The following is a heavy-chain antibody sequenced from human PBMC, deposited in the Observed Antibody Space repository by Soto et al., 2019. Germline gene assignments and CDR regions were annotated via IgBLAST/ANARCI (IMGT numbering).Heavy chain of an antibody. J-gene: IGHJ6*02. CDR2: INHSGST. CDR1: GGSFSGYY. D-gene: IGHD3-3*01. CDR3: ARGGKKYYDFWSGYYRVYGMDV. V-gene: IGHV4-34*01. Sequence: SETLSLTXAVYGGSFSGYYWSWIRQPPGKGLEWIGEINHSGSTNYNPSLKSRVTISVDTSKNQFSLKLSSVTAADTAVYYCARGGKKYYDFWSGYYRVYGMDVWGQGTTVTVSS.